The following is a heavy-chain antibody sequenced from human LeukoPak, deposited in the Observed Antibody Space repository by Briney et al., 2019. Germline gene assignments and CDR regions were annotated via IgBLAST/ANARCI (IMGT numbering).Heavy chain of an antibody. CDR1: GXTFSSYW. V-gene: IGHV3-74*01. CDR2: INSDGSST. J-gene: IGHJ4*02. Sequence: GGSLRLSCAASGXTFSSYWVHWVRQAPGKGLVWVSRINSDGSSTSYADSVKGRFTISRDNAKNTLYLQMNSLRAEDTAVYYCARARYGGNYYFDYWGQGTLVTVSS. CDR3: ARARYGGNYYFDY. D-gene: IGHD4-23*01.